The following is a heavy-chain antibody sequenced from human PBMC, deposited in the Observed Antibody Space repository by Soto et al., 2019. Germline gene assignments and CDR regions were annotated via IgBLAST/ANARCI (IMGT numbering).Heavy chain of an antibody. D-gene: IGHD6-6*01. J-gene: IGHJ6*03. Sequence: ASGKVSCKVSWYTLTQLSLHRVPQAPGKGLEWMGGFDPEDGETNYAQKIQGRVTITEDTSTDTAYMELSSLRSEETAVYYCATGSAARNYYYFYMDVWGKGTTVTVSS. CDR3: ATGSAARNYYYFYMDV. V-gene: IGHV1-24*01. CDR1: WYTLTQLS. CDR2: FDPEDGET.